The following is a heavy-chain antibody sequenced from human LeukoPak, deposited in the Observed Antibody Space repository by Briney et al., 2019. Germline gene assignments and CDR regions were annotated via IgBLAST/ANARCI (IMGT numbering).Heavy chain of an antibody. D-gene: IGHD3-22*01. CDR3: AKDNYYDNSAYPDY. Sequence: GRSLRLSCAASGFTFSSYTMSWVRQAPGKGLEWVAAISYDGSNKYYADSVKGRFTISRDNSKNTLYLQMNSLRAEDTAVYYCAKDNYYDNSAYPDYWGQGTLVTVSS. CDR1: GFTFSSYT. V-gene: IGHV3-30*18. CDR2: ISYDGSNK. J-gene: IGHJ4*02.